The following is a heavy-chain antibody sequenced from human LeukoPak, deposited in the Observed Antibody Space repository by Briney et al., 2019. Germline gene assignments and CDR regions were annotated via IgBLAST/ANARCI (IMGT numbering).Heavy chain of an antibody. D-gene: IGHD3-10*01. CDR1: GFPFSSYW. V-gene: IGHV3-7*04. Sequence: GGSLRLSCAASGFPFSSYWMSWVRQAPGKGLEWVANIKKDGDDKHYVDSVKGRFTVSRDNAKTSLYLQMNNLSAEDTAVYYCARVPGTSNYYGSGSPDYWGQGTLVTVSS. CDR3: ARVPGTSNYYGSGSPDY. J-gene: IGHJ4*02. CDR2: IKKDGDDK.